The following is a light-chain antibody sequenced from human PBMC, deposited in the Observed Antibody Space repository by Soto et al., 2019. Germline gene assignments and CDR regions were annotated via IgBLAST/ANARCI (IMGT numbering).Light chain of an antibody. CDR3: ASYTSSNTLI. J-gene: IGLJ2*01. V-gene: IGLV2-14*03. CDR2: DVS. Sequence: QSALTQPASVSGSPGQSITISCTGTSSDVGGYNYVSWYQQHPDKAPKFLIYDVSSRPSGVSNRFSDSKSANTASLTISGLQAEDEADYYCASYTSSNTLIFGGGTKLTVL. CDR1: SSDVGGYNY.